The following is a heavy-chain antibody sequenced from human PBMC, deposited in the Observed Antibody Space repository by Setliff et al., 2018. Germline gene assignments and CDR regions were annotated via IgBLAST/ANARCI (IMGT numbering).Heavy chain of an antibody. J-gene: IGHJ6*03. CDR3: ARASSGWYSAYYYYMDV. CDR2: VYDSGTT. D-gene: IGHD6-19*01. Sequence: SETLSLTCTVPGGSISSISYYWGWIRQPPGKGLEWIGTVYDSGTTYYNPSLKSRVTIFVDTSKNQFSLNLNSVTAADTGVYYCARASSGWYSAYYYYMDVWGKGTTVTVSS. CDR1: GGSISSISYY. V-gene: IGHV4-39*01.